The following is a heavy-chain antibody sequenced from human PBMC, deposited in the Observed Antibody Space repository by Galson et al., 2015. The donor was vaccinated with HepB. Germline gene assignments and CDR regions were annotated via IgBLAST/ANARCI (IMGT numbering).Heavy chain of an antibody. CDR3: ARHRSPTYYNHGMDV. CDR1: GYSFTSYW. V-gene: IGHV5-51*01. CDR2: IYPGDSDT. Sequence: QSGAVVKKPGESLKISCKDSGYSFTSYWIGWVRQIPGKGLEWVGSIYPGDSDTRYSPSFQGQVTISADKSISTAYLQWSSLKASDTAIYYCARHRSPTYYNHGMDVWGQGTTVTVSS. J-gene: IGHJ6*02.